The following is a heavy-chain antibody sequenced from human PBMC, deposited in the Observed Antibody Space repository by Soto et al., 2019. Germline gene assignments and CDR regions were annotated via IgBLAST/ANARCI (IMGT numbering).Heavy chain of an antibody. Sequence: GGSLRLSCAASGLTFSSYDMHWVRQAPGKGLEWVAVISYDGSNKYYADSVKGRFTISRDNSKNTLYLQMNSLRAEDTAVYYCAKNLLLRFLEWSQEDGMDVWGQGTTVTVSS. V-gene: IGHV3-30*18. CDR1: GLTFSSYD. D-gene: IGHD3-3*01. CDR3: AKNLLLRFLEWSQEDGMDV. CDR2: ISYDGSNK. J-gene: IGHJ6*02.